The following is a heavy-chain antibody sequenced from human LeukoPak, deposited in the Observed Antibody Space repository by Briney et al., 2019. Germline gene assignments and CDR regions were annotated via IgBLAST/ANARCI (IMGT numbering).Heavy chain of an antibody. CDR2: ISDDFGT. J-gene: IGHJ4*02. D-gene: IGHD2-2*01. CDR1: GFTFSSYA. Sequence: GGSLRLSCAASGFTFSSYAMSFLRRAPGKGPEWVSAISDDFGTYHADSVKGRFTISRDNSRNTLYLQMTSLRAEDTAVYYCARGNSGHCTGATCYALDYWGQGTLVTVSS. V-gene: IGHV3-23*01. CDR3: ARGNSGHCTGATCYALDY.